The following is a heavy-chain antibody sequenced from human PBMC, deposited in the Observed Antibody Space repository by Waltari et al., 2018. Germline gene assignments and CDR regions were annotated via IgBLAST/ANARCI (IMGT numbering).Heavy chain of an antibody. CDR1: GGSISSSRYY. CDR3: ARLQAVAGTIYFQH. D-gene: IGHD6-19*01. Sequence: QLQLQASGPGLVKPSETLSLTCTVSGGSISSSRYYWGWIRQPPGKGLEWIGSIYYSGSTYYNPSLKSRVTISVDTSKNQFSLKLSSVTAADTAVYYCARLQAVAGTIYFQHWGQGTLVTVSS. V-gene: IGHV4-39*01. J-gene: IGHJ1*01. CDR2: IYYSGST.